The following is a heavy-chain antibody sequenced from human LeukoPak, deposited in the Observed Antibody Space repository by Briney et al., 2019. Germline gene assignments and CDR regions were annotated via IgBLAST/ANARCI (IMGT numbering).Heavy chain of an antibody. V-gene: IGHV4-34*01. CDR1: GESFSDYY. J-gene: IGHJ5*02. Sequence: SETLSLTCAVYGESFSDYYWSWIRQRPGKWLEWIGEINHSGSTNYNPSLKSRVTISVDTSKNQFFLKLNSVTAADTAVYYCARAYSSSGYNWFDPWGQGTLVTVSS. CDR3: ARAYSSSGYNWFDP. D-gene: IGHD6-6*01. CDR2: INHSGST.